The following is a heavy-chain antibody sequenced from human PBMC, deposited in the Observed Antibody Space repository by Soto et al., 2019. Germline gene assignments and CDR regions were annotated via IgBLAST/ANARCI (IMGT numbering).Heavy chain of an antibody. J-gene: IGHJ4*02. Sequence: SVKLSCEASGYTFTSYGISWVRQAPEQGLEWMGWIGAYNGNTNYAQKLQGRVTMTTDTSTSTAYMELRSLRSDDTAVYYCARDSYCSGGSCYRGYFDYWGQGTLVTVSS. V-gene: IGHV1-18*01. CDR3: ARDSYCSGGSCYRGYFDY. CDR2: IGAYNGNT. CDR1: GYTFTSYG. D-gene: IGHD2-15*01.